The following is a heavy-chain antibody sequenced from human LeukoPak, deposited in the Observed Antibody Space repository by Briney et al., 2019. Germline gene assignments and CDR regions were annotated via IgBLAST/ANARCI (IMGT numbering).Heavy chain of an antibody. CDR1: GFTFSNVW. Sequence: GGSLRLSCAASGFTFSNVWMSWVRQAPGKGLEWVGRIKSETDGGTTDYAAPVKGRFTISRDDSKSTLYLQLNSLKTEDTALYYCTTDIVRYSANYYDHWGQGTGVTVSS. CDR3: TTDIVRYSANYYDH. V-gene: IGHV3-15*01. CDR2: IKSETDGGTT. D-gene: IGHD1-26*01. J-gene: IGHJ4*02.